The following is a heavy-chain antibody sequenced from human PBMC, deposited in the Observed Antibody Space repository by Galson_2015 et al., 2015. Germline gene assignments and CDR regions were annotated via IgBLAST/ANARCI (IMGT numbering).Heavy chain of an antibody. CDR2: ISSSSSYI. Sequence: SPRLSCAASGFTFSSYSMNWVRQAPGKGLEWVSSISSSSSYIYYADSVKGRFTISRDNAKNSLYLQMNSLRAEDTAVYYCARGSSTRNPFDYWGQGTLVTVSS. CDR3: ARGSSTRNPFDY. D-gene: IGHD2-2*01. CDR1: GFTFSSYS. J-gene: IGHJ4*02. V-gene: IGHV3-21*01.